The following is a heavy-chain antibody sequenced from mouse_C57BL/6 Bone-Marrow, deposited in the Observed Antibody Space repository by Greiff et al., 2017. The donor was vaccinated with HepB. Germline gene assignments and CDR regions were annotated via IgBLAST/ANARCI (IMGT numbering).Heavy chain of an antibody. J-gene: IGHJ1*03. CDR2: IRLKSDNYAT. CDR3: TVITTRYFDV. V-gene: IGHV6-3*01. D-gene: IGHD1-1*01. Sequence: EVQRVESGGGLVQPGGSMKLSCVASGFTFSNYWMNWVRQSPEKGLEWVAQIRLKSDNYATSYAESVKGRFTISRDDSKSSVYLQMSNLRAEDTGIYYCTVITTRYFDVWGTGTTVTVSS. CDR1: GFTFSNYW.